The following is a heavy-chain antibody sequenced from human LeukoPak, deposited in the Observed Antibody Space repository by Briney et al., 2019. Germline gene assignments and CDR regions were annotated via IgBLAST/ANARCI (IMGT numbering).Heavy chain of an antibody. D-gene: IGHD2-2*01. V-gene: IGHV1-69*01. CDR2: IIPIFGTA. CDR1: GGTFSSYA. CDR3: ARSDIVVVPAAMRGWFDP. Sequence: SVKVSCKASGGTFSSYAISWVRQAPGQGLEWMGGIIPIFGTANYAQKFQGRVTITADESTSTAFMELSSLRSEDTAVYYCARSDIVVVPAAMRGWFDPWGQGTLVTVSS. J-gene: IGHJ5*02.